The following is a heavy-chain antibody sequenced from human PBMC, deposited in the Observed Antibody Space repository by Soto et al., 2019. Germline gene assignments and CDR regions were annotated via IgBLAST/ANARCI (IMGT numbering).Heavy chain of an antibody. CDR1: GLTFSSYW. CDR3: ARHSRSRGSF. CDR2: INEDGDKK. J-gene: IGHJ4*02. D-gene: IGHD6-19*01. V-gene: IGHV3-7*01. Sequence: EVQLVESGGDLVQPGGSLRLSCAASGLTFSSYWMTWVRQAPGKGLEWVASINEDGDKKYYLDSVKGRFTISRDNAQNSLYLQMNSLRAEDTAVVYCARHSRSRGSFWGQGTLVTVSS.